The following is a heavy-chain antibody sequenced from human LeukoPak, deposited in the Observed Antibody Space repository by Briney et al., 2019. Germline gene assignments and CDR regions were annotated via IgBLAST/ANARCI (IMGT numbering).Heavy chain of an antibody. CDR1: GYTFTSYY. V-gene: IGHV1-18*04. Sequence: ASVKVSCKASGYTFTSYYMHWVRQAPGQGLEWMGWISAYNGNTNYAQKLQGRVTMTTDTSTSTAYMELRSLRSDDTAVYYCARAAYGDYAIYWGQGTLVTVSS. CDR3: ARAAYGDYAIY. CDR2: ISAYNGNT. D-gene: IGHD4-17*01. J-gene: IGHJ4*02.